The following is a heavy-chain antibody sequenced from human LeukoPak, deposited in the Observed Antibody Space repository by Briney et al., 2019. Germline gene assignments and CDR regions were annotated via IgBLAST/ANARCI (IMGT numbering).Heavy chain of an antibody. CDR1: GGSFSGYY. D-gene: IGHD3-10*01. J-gene: IGHJ4*02. V-gene: IGHV4-34*01. CDR2: INHGGST. Sequence: SETLSLTCAVYGGSFSGYYWSWIRQPPGKGLEWIGEINHGGSTNYNPSLKSRVTKSVDTSKNQFSLKLSSVTAADTAVYYCARAGRVYYGSGSFDYWGQGTLVTVSS. CDR3: ARAGRVYYGSGSFDY.